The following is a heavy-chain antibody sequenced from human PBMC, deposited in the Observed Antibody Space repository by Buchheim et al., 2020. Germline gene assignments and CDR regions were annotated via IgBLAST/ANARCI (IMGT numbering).Heavy chain of an antibody. V-gene: IGHV4-59*08. Sequence: QVQLQESGPGLVKPSETLSLTCSVSGDSINGYYWSWIRQPPGKGLEWVGYVYDTGSTYYNPSLESRVTISVDPSKHQFSLRLRSVTAPDTAVYYCARWAGQFDYWGQGTL. J-gene: IGHJ4*02. CDR1: GDSINGYY. CDR3: ARWAGQFDY. D-gene: IGHD1-26*01. CDR2: VYDTGST.